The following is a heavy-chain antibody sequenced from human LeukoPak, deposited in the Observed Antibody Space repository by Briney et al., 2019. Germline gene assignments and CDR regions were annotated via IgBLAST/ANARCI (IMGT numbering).Heavy chain of an antibody. CDR1: SGSIGSYY. J-gene: IGHJ4*02. D-gene: IGHD1-26*01. CDR3: ASMNPYSGSYWPNIVY. Sequence: SETLSLTCTVASGSIGSYYWSWIRHPPGEGLGWIGCIYYSGSTYYTPSLKSRVSISVDTSKNQCSLKLGPVTAADTAVYYCASMNPYSGSYWPNIVYWGQGTLAAVSS. V-gene: IGHV4-59*04. CDR2: IYYSGST.